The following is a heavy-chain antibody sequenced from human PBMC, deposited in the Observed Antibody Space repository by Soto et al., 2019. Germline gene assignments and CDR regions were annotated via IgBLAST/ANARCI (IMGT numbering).Heavy chain of an antibody. Sequence: KVSCTGSGYTFTNYWIAWVRQMPGKGLEWMGVIYPGDSDTRYSPSFQGQVTISADKSISTAYLQWRSLKASDTAIYYCARHRFMDVWGKGTTVTVSS. V-gene: IGHV5-51*01. CDR3: ARHRFMDV. CDR1: GYTFTNYW. CDR2: IYPGDSDT. J-gene: IGHJ6*03.